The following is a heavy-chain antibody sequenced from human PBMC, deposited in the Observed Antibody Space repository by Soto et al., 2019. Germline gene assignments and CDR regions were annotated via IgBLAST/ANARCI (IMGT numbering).Heavy chain of an antibody. V-gene: IGHV2-5*02. CDR3: VQSRCGGDCLQSYSSHSYYGLDV. Sequence: QITLKESGPTLVKPTQTLTLTCTFSGFSLSTIGVGVGWIRQPPGKALEWLALIYWDDDKRYSPSLKSRLTVTXDTSEHXXVLTMTNMDPVDTATYYCVQSRCGGDCLQSYSSHSYYGLDVWGQGTTVTVSS. CDR1: GFSLSTIGVG. CDR2: IYWDDDK. J-gene: IGHJ6*02. D-gene: IGHD2-21*02.